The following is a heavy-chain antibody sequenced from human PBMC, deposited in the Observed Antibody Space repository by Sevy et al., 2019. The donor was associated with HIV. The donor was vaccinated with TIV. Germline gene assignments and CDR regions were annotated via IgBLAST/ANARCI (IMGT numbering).Heavy chain of an antibody. Sequence: SETLSLTCAVSGGSISSSNWWSWVRQPPGKGLEWIGEIYRSGGTNYNPSLKSRVTISVDKSKNQFSLKLSSVTAADTAVYYCARGTVGEFGGEAFDIWGQGTMVTVSS. CDR2: IYRSGGT. J-gene: IGHJ3*02. D-gene: IGHD3-16*01. CDR3: ARGTVGEFGGEAFDI. CDR1: GGSISSSNW. V-gene: IGHV4-4*02.